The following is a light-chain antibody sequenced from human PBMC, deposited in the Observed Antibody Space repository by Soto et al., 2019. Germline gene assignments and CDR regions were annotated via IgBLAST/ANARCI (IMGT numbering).Light chain of an antibody. V-gene: IGKV1-5*03. CDR2: KAS. CDR1: QSISNW. CDR3: QQYNSDPYT. Sequence: DIQMTQSPSTLSASVGDRVTITCRASQSISNWLAWYQQKPGKAPKLLLYKASTLQSGVPSRFSGSGSGTEFTLTISSLQPDDFATYCCQQYNSDPYTFGRGTKVDIK. J-gene: IGKJ2*01.